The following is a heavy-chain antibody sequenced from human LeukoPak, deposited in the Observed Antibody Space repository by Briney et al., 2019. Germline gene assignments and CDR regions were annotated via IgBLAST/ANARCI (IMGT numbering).Heavy chain of an antibody. CDR3: ARGDFGSGSHFDS. Sequence: ASVTVSCKASGYTFTGYYMHWVRQAPGQGLEWMGWINPNSGTTTYAQKFQGRVTVTRDTSITTVYMELTRLKSDDTAVYYCARGDFGSGSHFDSWGRGTLVTVSS. CDR2: INPNSGTT. CDR1: GYTFTGYY. V-gene: IGHV1-2*02. J-gene: IGHJ4*02. D-gene: IGHD3-10*01.